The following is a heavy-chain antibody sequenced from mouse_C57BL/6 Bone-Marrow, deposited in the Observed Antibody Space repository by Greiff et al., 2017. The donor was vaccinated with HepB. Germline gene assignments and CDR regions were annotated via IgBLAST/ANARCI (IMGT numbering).Heavy chain of an antibody. CDR3: TRRGEFITTHFDV. D-gene: IGHD1-1*01. CDR2: IYPGNSDT. Sequence: VQLQQSGPVLARPGASVKMSCKTSGYTFTSYWMHWVKQRPGQGLEWIGAIYPGNSDTSYNQKFKGKAKLTAVTSASTAYMELSSLTNEDSAVYYCTRRGEFITTHFDVWGTGTTVTVSS. V-gene: IGHV1-5*01. CDR1: GYTFTSYW. J-gene: IGHJ1*03.